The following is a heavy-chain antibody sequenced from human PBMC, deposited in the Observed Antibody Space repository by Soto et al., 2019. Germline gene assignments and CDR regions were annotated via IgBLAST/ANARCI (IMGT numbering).Heavy chain of an antibody. Sequence: PVGSLRLSCTASGFTFSSRAMNCVRQFPGRGLEWVSYISSSSNIDYADSVKGRFTVSRDNAKNSLYLQMNTLRDEDTAVYYCASDRSLGSNWYYYLESWGQGPLVTVSS. CDR2: ISSSSNI. CDR1: GFTFSSRA. J-gene: IGHJ4*02. V-gene: IGHV3-48*02. CDR3: ASDRSLGSNWYYYLES. D-gene: IGHD1-20*01.